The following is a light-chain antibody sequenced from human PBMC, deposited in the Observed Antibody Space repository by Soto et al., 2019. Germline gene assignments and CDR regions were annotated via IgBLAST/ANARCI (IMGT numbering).Light chain of an antibody. V-gene: IGKV1-5*03. Sequence: DIQMTRSACALFALVGGRFNITCRASQTISSWLAWYQQKPGKAPKLLIYKASTLKSGVPSRFSGSGSGTEFTLTISSLQPDDFATYYCQHYNSYSEAFGQGTKVDIK. CDR1: QTISSW. J-gene: IGKJ1*01. CDR2: KAS. CDR3: QHYNSYSEA.